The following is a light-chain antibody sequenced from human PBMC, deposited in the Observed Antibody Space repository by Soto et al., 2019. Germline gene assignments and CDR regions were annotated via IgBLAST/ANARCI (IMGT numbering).Light chain of an antibody. Sequence: QSALTQPASVSGSPGQSITISCTGTSSDGGGYNYVSWYQQHPGKAPKLMIYDVSNRPSGVSNRFSGSKSGNTASLTISGLQAEDEADYYGSSYTSSSTLIVFGGGTKVTVL. CDR2: DVS. J-gene: IGLJ2*01. V-gene: IGLV2-14*01. CDR3: SSYTSSSTLIV. CDR1: SSDGGGYNY.